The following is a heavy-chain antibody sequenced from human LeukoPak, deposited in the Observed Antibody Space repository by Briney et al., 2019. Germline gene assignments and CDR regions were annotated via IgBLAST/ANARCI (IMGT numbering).Heavy chain of an antibody. V-gene: IGHV1-2*02. CDR2: INPNSGGT. Sequence: ASVKVSCKASGYTFTGYYMHWVRQAPGQGLEWMGWINPNSGGTNYAQKFHGRVTMTRDTSINTAYMELSRLRSDDTAVYYCARDRTRTGYSSGWYHDYWGQGTLVTVSS. D-gene: IGHD6-19*01. CDR3: ARDRTRTGYSSGWYHDY. CDR1: GYTFTGYY. J-gene: IGHJ4*02.